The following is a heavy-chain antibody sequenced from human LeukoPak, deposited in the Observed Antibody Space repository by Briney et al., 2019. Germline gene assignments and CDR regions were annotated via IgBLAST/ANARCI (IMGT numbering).Heavy chain of an antibody. V-gene: IGHV3-30*02. CDR1: GFTFSSYG. D-gene: IGHD3-10*01. CDR2: IRYDGSNK. J-gene: IGHJ6*03. CDR3: AVIYGSGSYSYYYMDV. Sequence: GGSLRLSCAASGFTFSSYGMHWVRQAPGKGLEWVAFIRYDGSNKYYADTVKGRFTISRDNSKNTLYLQMNSLRAEDTAVYYCAVIYGSGSYSYYYMDVWGKGTTVTVSS.